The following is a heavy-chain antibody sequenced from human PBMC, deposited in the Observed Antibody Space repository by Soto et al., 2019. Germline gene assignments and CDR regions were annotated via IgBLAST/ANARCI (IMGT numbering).Heavy chain of an antibody. CDR2: ISSDGSEK. J-gene: IGHJ4*02. Sequence: GWSLRLSCVASGFTFSNYAMHWVRQAPGKGLGWVAVISSDGSEKYYLDSVRDRFTISRDNSKNTLYLQMNNLRPEDTAMYYCANSWTTLTTGFDFWGQGALVTVSS. CDR1: GFTFSNYA. CDR3: ANSWTTLTTGFDF. D-gene: IGHD4-17*01. V-gene: IGHV3-30*18.